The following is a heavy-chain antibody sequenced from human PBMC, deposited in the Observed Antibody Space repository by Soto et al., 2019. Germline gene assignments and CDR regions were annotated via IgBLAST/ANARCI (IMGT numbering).Heavy chain of an antibody. D-gene: IGHD3-22*01. CDR1: GGSISSGTYY. Sequence: ASETLSLTCTVSGGSISSGTYYWSWIRQHPGKGLEWIGYIYYTGSTSYSPSLKSRLTISVDTSKNKFSLKLTSVTAEDTAVYYCARAMDYYDSSAHYHWGQGTLVTVSS. CDR3: ARAMDYYDSSAHYH. V-gene: IGHV4-31*03. J-gene: IGHJ4*02. CDR2: IYYTGST.